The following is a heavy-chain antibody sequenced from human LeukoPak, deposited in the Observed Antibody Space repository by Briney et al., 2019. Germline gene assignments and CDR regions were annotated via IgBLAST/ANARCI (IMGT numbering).Heavy chain of an antibody. V-gene: IGHV3-30*18. CDR2: ISYDGSNK. D-gene: IGHD5-18*01. Sequence: GGSLRLSCAASGFTFSSYGMHWVRQAPGKGLEWVAVISYDGSNKYYADSVKGRFTISRDNSKNTLYLQMNSLRAEDTAVYYCAKELRGYSYGLRNNWFDPWGQGTLVTVSS. J-gene: IGHJ5*02. CDR1: GFTFSSYG. CDR3: AKELRGYSYGLRNNWFDP.